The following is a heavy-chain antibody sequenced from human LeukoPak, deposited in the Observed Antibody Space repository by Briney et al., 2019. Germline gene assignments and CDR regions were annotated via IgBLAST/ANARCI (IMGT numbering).Heavy chain of an antibody. D-gene: IGHD3-22*01. V-gene: IGHV3-23*01. CDR2: ISGSGGST. CDR1: GFTFSSYA. Sequence: PGGSLRLSCAASGFTFSSYAMSWVRQAPGKGLEWVSAISGSGGSTYYADSVKGRLTISRDNSKNTLYLQMNSLRAEDTAVYYCAKDQYYYDSSGYYELYYFDYWGQGTLVTVSS. CDR3: AKDQYYYDSSGYYELYYFDY. J-gene: IGHJ4*02.